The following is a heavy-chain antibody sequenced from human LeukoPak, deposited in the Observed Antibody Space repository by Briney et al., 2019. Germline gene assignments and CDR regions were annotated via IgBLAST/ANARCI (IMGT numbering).Heavy chain of an antibody. D-gene: IGHD3-3*01. V-gene: IGHV4-59*12. Sequence: SETLSLTCTVSGGSISPYYWSWIRQPPGKGLEWIGYIYYSGTTNYNPSLKSRVTISVDTSKNQFSLKLSSVTAADTAVYYCARVTTRITIFGVVTPTGFDYWGQGTLVTVSS. CDR1: GGSISPYY. CDR2: IYYSGTT. CDR3: ARVTTRITIFGVVTPTGFDY. J-gene: IGHJ4*02.